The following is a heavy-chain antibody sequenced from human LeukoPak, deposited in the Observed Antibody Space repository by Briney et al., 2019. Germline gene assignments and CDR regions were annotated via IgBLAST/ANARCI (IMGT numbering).Heavy chain of an antibody. CDR3: ARNLGQTWGTVTTDLWYFDH. J-gene: IGHJ4*02. CDR1: GGSITNYY. D-gene: IGHD4-11*01. Sequence: SETLSLTCTVSGGSITNYYWGWIRQPPGKGLEWIGSISYGGNAYYNPSLRSRLSISMDASKNQFSLKVRSVTAADTAVYYCARNLGQTWGTVTTDLWYFDHWGQGTLVPVSS. V-gene: IGHV4-39*01. CDR2: ISYGGNA.